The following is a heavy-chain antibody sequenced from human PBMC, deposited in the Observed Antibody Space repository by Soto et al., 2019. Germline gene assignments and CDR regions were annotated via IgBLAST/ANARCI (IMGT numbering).Heavy chain of an antibody. CDR3: TRVRDDWSTIFGVVNSDYYYYYMDV. D-gene: IGHD3-3*01. V-gene: IGHV3-73*01. CDR2: IRSKANSYAT. CDR1: GFTFSGSA. J-gene: IGHJ6*03. Sequence: GGSLRLSCAASGFTFSGSAMHWVRQASGKGLEWVGRIRSKANSYATAYAASGKGRFTISRDDSKNTAFLQMNSLKTEDTAVYYCTRVRDDWSTIFGVVNSDYYYYYMDVWGKGTTVTVSS.